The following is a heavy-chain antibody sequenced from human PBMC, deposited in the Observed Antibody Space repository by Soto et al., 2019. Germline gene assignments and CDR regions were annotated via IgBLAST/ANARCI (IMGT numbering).Heavy chain of an antibody. Sequence: QVQLQQWGAGLLKPSETLSLNCAVNGGSLSGYYWSWIRQPPGKGLEWVGEIKDGGRTNYSPSLKSRATXSXXTSNNRFSLRLYSVTAADAGVYYCARGQEGVVATHWDQGTLVTVSS. J-gene: IGHJ4*02. CDR2: IKDGGRT. CDR3: ARGQEGVVATH. D-gene: IGHD5-12*01. CDR1: GGSLSGYY. V-gene: IGHV4-34*01.